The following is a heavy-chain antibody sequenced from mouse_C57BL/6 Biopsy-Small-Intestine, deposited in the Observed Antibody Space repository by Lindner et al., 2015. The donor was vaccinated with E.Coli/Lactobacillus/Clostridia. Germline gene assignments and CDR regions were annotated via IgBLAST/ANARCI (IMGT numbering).Heavy chain of an antibody. J-gene: IGHJ3*01. CDR2: IYPRGGNT. D-gene: IGHD2-4*01. CDR1: GYTFTSYG. V-gene: IGHV1-81*01. CDR3: AMGDYGFAY. Sequence: VQLQESGADLARPGASVKLSCKASGYTFTSYGISWVKQRTGQGLEWIGEIYPRGGNTYYNEKFKGKATLTADKSSSTAYTELRSLTSEDSAVYFCAMGDYGFAYWGQGTLVTVSA.